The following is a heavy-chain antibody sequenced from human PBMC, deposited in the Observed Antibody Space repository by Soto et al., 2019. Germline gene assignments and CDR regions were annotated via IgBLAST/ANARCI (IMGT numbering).Heavy chain of an antibody. Sequence: QVQLVQSGAEVKKPGASVKVSCKVSGYTLTELSMHWVRQAPGKGLEWMGGFDPEGGETIYAQKFQGRVTMTKDTSTDTAYMELSSLRSEDTAVYYCATDNPVGRDGYNLDYWGQGTLVTVSS. J-gene: IGHJ4*02. CDR3: ATDNPVGRDGYNLDY. CDR1: GYTLTELS. V-gene: IGHV1-24*01. D-gene: IGHD5-12*01. CDR2: FDPEGGET.